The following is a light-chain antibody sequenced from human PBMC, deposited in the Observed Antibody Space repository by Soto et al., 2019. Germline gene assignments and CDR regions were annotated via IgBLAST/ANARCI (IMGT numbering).Light chain of an antibody. J-gene: IGKJ1*01. CDR2: EAS. Sequence: DIQMTQSPSSLSASVGDRVTITCRASQGIRHYLAWYQQKPGKVPKLLIYEASNLQSGVPSRFRGGGSGTEFTLTISSLQPEDVTTYYCKNFDSAPQTFGQGNKVEI. V-gene: IGKV1-27*01. CDR3: KNFDSAPQT. CDR1: QGIRHY.